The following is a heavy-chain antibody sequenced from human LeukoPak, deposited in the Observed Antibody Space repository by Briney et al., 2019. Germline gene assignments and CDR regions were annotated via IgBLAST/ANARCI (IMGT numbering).Heavy chain of an antibody. J-gene: IGHJ2*01. CDR2: IHDSGST. D-gene: IGHD6-19*01. V-gene: IGHV4-39*07. CDR3: ARDRSSSGWYSYRYFDL. Sequence: SETLSLTCAVSGGSISTRCYYWGWIRQPPGKGLEWIGTIHDSGSTYYSPSLKSQVTISVDTSNNQFSLELSSVTAADTAVYYCARDRSSSGWYSYRYFDLWGRGTMVTVSS. CDR1: GGSISTRCYY.